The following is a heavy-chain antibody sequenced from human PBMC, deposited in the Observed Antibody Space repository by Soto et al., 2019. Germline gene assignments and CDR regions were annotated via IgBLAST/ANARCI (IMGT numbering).Heavy chain of an antibody. CDR3: AKDQGSSWDEIDS. V-gene: IGHV3-23*01. J-gene: IGHJ5*01. D-gene: IGHD6-13*01. Sequence: EVQLLESGGGLVQPGGSLRLSCAASGFTFSNYAVTWVRQAPGKGREWVSTISGSGGSTYYADSVKGRFTTSRDTTKNTLDLQMSSLRAEDTAVYYGAKDQGSSWDEIDSWGQGTLVTVSS. CDR2: ISGSGGST. CDR1: GFTFSNYA.